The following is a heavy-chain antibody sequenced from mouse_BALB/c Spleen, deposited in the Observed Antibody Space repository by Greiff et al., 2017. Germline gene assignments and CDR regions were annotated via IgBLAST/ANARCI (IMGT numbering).Heavy chain of an antibody. CDR1: GYTFSSYW. V-gene: IGHV1-9*01. D-gene: IGHD2-10*02. J-gene: IGHJ3*01. Sequence: QVQLQQSGAELMKPGASVKISCKATGYTFSSYWIEWVKQRPGHGLEWIGEILPGSGSTNYNEKFKGKATFTADTSSNTAYMQLSSLTSEDSAVYYCARGVWFFAYWGQGTLVTVSA. CDR2: ILPGSGST. CDR3: ARGVWFFAY.